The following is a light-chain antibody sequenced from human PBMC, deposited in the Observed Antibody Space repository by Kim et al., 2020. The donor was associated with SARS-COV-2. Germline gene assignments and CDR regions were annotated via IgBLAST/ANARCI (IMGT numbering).Light chain of an antibody. V-gene: IGKV4-1*01. CDR2: WAS. J-gene: IGKJ1*01. CDR3: QQYYSTPWT. Sequence: ATINCKSSQSVLYSSNNKNYLAWYQQKPGQPPKLLIYWASTRESGVPDRFSGSGSGTDFTLTISSLQAEDVADYYCQQYYSTPWTFGQGTKVDIK. CDR1: QSVLYSSNNKNY.